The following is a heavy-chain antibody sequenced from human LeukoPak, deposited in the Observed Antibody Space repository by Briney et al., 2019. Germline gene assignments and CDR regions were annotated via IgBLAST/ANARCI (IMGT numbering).Heavy chain of an antibody. CDR1: GFTFSEYS. Sequence: GGSLRLSCAASGFTFSEYSMAWVRQAPGKGLQFVAIISASGGPGTYNTDSVRGRFTISRDTSKNTLYLQMSSLRAEDTAVYYCAKICLRGVIISYFDYWGQGALVTVSS. V-gene: IGHV3-23*01. CDR2: ISASGGPGT. CDR3: AKICLRGVIISYFDY. J-gene: IGHJ4*02. D-gene: IGHD3-10*01.